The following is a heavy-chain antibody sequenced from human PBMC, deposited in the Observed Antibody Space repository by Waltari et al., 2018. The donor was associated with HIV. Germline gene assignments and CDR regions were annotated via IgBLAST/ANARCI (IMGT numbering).Heavy chain of an antibody. Sequence: QVQLQESGPGLVKPSQTLSLTCTVSGGSISSGGYYWSWIRQHPGKGLECIGYIYYSGSTYYNPSLKSRITLSVDTSKNQFSLKLSSVTAADTAVYYCARAPTISGLLSDYYYAMDVWGQGTTVTVSS. CDR1: GGSISSGGYY. CDR2: IYYSGST. D-gene: IGHD3-22*01. V-gene: IGHV4-31*03. J-gene: IGHJ6*02. CDR3: ARAPTISGLLSDYYYAMDV.